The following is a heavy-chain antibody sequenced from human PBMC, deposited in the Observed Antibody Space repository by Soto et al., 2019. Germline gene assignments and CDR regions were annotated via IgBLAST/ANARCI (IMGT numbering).Heavy chain of an antibody. V-gene: IGHV3-23*01. CDR3: AKPPVITASYYYSGMDV. J-gene: IGHJ6*02. CDR2: ISGTGIST. CDR1: GFTFTTYP. Sequence: PGGSLRLSCAASGFTFTTYPLSWVRQAPGKGLEWVSGISGTGISTYYADSVKGRFTISRDNSKNMVFLQMNSLRAEDTAIYYCAKPPVITASYYYSGMDVWGQGTTVTAP.